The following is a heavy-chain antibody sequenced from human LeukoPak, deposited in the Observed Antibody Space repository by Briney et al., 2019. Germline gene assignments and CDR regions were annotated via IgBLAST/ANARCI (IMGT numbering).Heavy chain of an antibody. V-gene: IGHV4-30-4*01. J-gene: IGHJ4*02. CDR2: IYSSGDT. Sequence: SETLSLTCTVSGGSISSGDSSWSWIRQPPGKGLEWIVYIYSSGDTYYNPSLKSRVTISVDTSKNQFSLRLSPVTAADTAVYYCARTPGYCSGTSCYIGYWGQGTLVTVSS. D-gene: IGHD2-2*02. CDR3: ARTPGYCSGTSCYIGY. CDR1: GGSISSGDSS.